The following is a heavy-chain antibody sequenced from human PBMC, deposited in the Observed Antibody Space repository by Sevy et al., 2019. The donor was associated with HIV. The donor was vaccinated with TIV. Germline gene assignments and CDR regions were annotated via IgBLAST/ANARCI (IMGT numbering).Heavy chain of an antibody. Sequence: ASVKVSCKASGYTFTGYYMHWVRQAPGQGLEWMGRINPNSGGTNYAQMFQGRVTMTRDTSISTAYMELSRLRSDDTAVYYCARNPRITMIVVVPFDYWGQGTLVTVSS. CDR3: ARNPRITMIVVVPFDY. CDR1: GYTFTGYY. V-gene: IGHV1-2*06. D-gene: IGHD3-22*01. J-gene: IGHJ4*02. CDR2: INPNSGGT.